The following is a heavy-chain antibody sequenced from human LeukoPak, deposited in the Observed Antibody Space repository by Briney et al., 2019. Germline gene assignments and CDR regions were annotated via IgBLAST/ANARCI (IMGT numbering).Heavy chain of an antibody. D-gene: IGHD3-10*01. J-gene: IGHJ4*02. Sequence: SETLSLTCTVSGGSISGYCWSWIRQSPGKGLEWIGYISYSGSTNYNPSLKSRVTISVDTSKNQFSLQLSSVTAADTAVYYCARGSSGTYSSWVDYWGQGTLVTVSS. CDR2: ISYSGST. CDR1: GGSISGYC. V-gene: IGHV4-59*01. CDR3: ARGSSGTYSSWVDY.